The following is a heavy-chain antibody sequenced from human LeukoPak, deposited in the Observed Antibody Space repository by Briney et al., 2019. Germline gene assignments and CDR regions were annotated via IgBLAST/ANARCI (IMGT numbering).Heavy chain of an antibody. CDR2: FDPEDDET. J-gene: IGHJ3*02. CDR3: ARMRQTGYYYESSGPNDAFDI. CDR1: GHTLTEFS. V-gene: IGHV1-24*01. D-gene: IGHD3-22*01. Sequence: GASVKVSCKVSGHTLTEFSIHWVRQAPGKGLEWMGGFDPEDDETIYAQKFQGRVIMTEDTSTDTAYMELSSLRSEDTAVYYCARMRQTGYYYESSGPNDAFDIWGQGTMVTVSS.